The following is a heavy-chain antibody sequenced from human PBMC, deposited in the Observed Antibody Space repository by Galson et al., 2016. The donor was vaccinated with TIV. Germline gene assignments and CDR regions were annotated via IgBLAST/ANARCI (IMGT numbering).Heavy chain of an antibody. Sequence: QSGAEVTMPGESLKISCKGSGYSFTSYWIAWVRQMPGKGLELMGGIHPGNSDTRYSPAFHGQVSISADRSISTASLQWSSLKASDTAMYYCAKQLDFDQRVLDAFHIWGQGTLLTVSS. V-gene: IGHV5-51*01. D-gene: IGHD3-9*01. CDR1: GYSFTSYW. J-gene: IGHJ3*02. CDR3: AKQLDFDQRVLDAFHI. CDR2: IHPGNSDT.